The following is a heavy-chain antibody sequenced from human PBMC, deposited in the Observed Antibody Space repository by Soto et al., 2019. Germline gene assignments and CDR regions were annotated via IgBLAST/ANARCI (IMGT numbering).Heavy chain of an antibody. J-gene: IGHJ4*02. V-gene: IGHV4-39*01. CDR1: GVSISSSSYY. Sequence: SETRSLTCTVSGVSISSSSYYWGWIRQPPGKGLEWIGSIYYSGSTYYNPSLKSRVTISVDTSKNQFSLKLSSVTAADTAVYYCARQKVLWELPYFDYWGQGTLVTVS. CDR3: ARQKVLWELPYFDY. D-gene: IGHD1-26*01. CDR2: IYYSGST.